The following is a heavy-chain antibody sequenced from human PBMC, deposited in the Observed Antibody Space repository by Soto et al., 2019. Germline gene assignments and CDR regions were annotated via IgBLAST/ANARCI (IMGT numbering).Heavy chain of an antibody. V-gene: IGHV3-11*06. CDR3: ARSGDNYNRLDY. CDR1: GFTFSDYY. D-gene: IGHD1-1*01. Sequence: GGSLRLSCEGSGFTFSDYYISWIRQAPGKGLEWISYSSNSGTFSRYADSVKGRFSISRDNTKNLLYLQMNSLRAEDTAVYYCARSGDNYNRLDYWAQGTPVTVSS. CDR2: SSNSGTFS. J-gene: IGHJ4*02.